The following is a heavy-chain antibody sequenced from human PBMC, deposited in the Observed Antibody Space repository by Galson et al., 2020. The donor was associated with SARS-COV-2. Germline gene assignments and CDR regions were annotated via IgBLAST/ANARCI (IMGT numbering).Heavy chain of an antibody. D-gene: IGHD6-13*01. CDR2: SSSNNGNP. Sequence: ASVKVSCQASGYTFMNSAISWVRQAPGQGLDWMGWSSSNNGNPNYAQKFQGRVTMTTDTSTSTAYMELWSLRSDDTAVYYCTRGGISAAGPQFDYWGQGTLVTVTS. V-gene: IGHV1-18*04. CDR3: TRGGISAAGPQFDY. J-gene: IGHJ4*02. CDR1: GYTFMNSA.